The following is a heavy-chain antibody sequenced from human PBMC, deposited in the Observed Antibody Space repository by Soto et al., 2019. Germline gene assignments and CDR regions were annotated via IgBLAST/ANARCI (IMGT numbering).Heavy chain of an antibody. CDR2: ISSSSSYI. Sequence: PGGSLRLSCAASGFTFSSYSMNWVRQAPGKRLEWVSSISSSSSYIYYADSVKGRFTISRDNAKNSLYLQMNSLRAEDTAVYYCARLVTPYDFWSGEGGPDAFDIWGQGTMVTVSS. J-gene: IGHJ3*02. CDR3: ARLVTPYDFWSGEGGPDAFDI. CDR1: GFTFSSYS. D-gene: IGHD3-3*01. V-gene: IGHV3-21*01.